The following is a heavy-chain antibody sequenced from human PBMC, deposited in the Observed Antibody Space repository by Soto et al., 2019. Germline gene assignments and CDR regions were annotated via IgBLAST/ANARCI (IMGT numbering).Heavy chain of an antibody. D-gene: IGHD3-22*01. V-gene: IGHV1-69*01. Sequence: QVQLVQSGAEVKKPGSSVKVSCKASGGTLRRYAISWVRQAPGRGLEWMGRIILRFGTTSYALTEKFQGRLTINADGPMITACMVLSSLSSEDTPVYFCAVVDMSDKDREINSYATDAWGQGARVIASS. J-gene: IGHJ6*02. CDR1: GGTLRRYA. CDR2: IILRFGTT. CDR3: AVVDMSDKDREINSYATDA.